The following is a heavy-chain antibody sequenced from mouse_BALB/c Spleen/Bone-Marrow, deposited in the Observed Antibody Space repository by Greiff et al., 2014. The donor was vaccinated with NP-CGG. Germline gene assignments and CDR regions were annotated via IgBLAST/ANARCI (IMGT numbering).Heavy chain of an antibody. J-gene: IGHJ2*01. V-gene: IGHV3-8*02. Sequence: DVQLQESGPSLVKPSQTLSLTCSVTGDSITNAYWNWIRKFPGNKIDYMGYISYSGNTYYNPSPKSRISITRDTSKNQFYLQLNSVTTEDTATYFCARGTGYYFDYWGQGTTLTVSS. D-gene: IGHD3-3*01. CDR3: ARGTGYYFDY. CDR1: GDSITNAY. CDR2: ISYSGNT.